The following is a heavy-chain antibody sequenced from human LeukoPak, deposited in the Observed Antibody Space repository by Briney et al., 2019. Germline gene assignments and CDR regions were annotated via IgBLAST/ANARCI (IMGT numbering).Heavy chain of an antibody. CDR3: ATGVGRYYAD. V-gene: IGHV4-59*01. J-gene: IGHJ4*02. CDR1: GGSISSYY. Sequence: SETLSLTCTVSGGSISSYYWSWIRQPPGKGLEWIGYIYYSGSTNYNPSLKSRVTISVDTSKNQFSLKLNSVTAADTAVYYCATGVGRYYADWGQGTLVTVSS. D-gene: IGHD1-26*01. CDR2: IYYSGST.